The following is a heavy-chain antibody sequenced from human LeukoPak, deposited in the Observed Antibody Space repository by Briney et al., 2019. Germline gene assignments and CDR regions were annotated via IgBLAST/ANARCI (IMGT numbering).Heavy chain of an antibody. J-gene: IGHJ4*02. Sequence: GGSLRLSCAASGFTFSDYMSWIRQAPGKGLEWVSYTSSSGSTIYYTDSVKGRFTISRDNAKNSLYLQMNSLRAEDTAVYYCARDPQGATGGFDYWGQGTLVTVSS. CDR2: TSSSGSTI. V-gene: IGHV3-11*01. CDR1: GFTFSDY. CDR3: ARDPQGATGGFDY. D-gene: IGHD1-26*01.